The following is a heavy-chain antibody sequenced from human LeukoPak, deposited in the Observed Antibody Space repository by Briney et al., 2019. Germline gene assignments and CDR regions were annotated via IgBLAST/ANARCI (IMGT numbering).Heavy chain of an antibody. CDR1: GFTFDDYA. V-gene: IGHV3-9*01. CDR3: AKDFHGSGTLYYYGMDV. Sequence: PGGSLRLSCAASGFTFDDYAMHWVRQAPGKGLEWVSGISWNSGSRVYADSVKGRFTISRDNAKNSLYLQMNSLRAEDTALYYCAKDFHGSGTLYYYGMDVWGQGTTVTVSS. CDR2: ISWNSGSR. J-gene: IGHJ6*02. D-gene: IGHD3-10*01.